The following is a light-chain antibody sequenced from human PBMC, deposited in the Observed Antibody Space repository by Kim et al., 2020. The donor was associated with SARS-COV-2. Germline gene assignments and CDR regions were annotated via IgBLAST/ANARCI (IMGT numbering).Light chain of an antibody. Sequence: SASVGDRVTITCRASQGIRSYLAWYQQKPGKAPKLLIYAASTLQSGVPSRFSGSGYGTEFTLTISSLQPEDFASYYCQHLNSYPYTFGQGTKLEIK. V-gene: IGKV1-9*01. CDR3: QHLNSYPYT. J-gene: IGKJ2*01. CDR1: QGIRSY. CDR2: AAS.